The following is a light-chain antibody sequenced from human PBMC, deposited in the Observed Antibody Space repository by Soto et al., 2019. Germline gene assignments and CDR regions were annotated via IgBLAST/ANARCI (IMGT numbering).Light chain of an antibody. CDR2: GAS. CDR3: QQYNDWPPIT. V-gene: IGKV3-15*01. CDR1: QSVDNR. Sequence: EVVMTQSPATLSVSPGERATLSCRASQSVDNRLAWYQHTPGQAPRLLIYGASNRATGVPAKFSGSGSGTEFTLTITSLQSEDFALYYCQQYNDWPPITFGQGTRLEIK. J-gene: IGKJ5*01.